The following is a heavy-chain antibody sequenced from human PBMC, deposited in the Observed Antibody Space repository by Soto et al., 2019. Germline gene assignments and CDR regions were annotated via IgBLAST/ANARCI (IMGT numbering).Heavy chain of an antibody. CDR1: GFTFSDYW. CDR2: IRGDGSEN. D-gene: IGHD6-19*01. V-gene: IGHV3-7*05. CDR3: ARCVGAVPGSN. Sequence: EVQLVESGGGLVQPGGSLRLSCVASGFTFSDYWMSWVRQAPGKGPEWVANIRGDGSENYYADSVKGRFTISRDNAKSTLFLQMNSLRAEDTAVYYCARCVGAVPGSNWGQGTLVTVSP. J-gene: IGHJ4*02.